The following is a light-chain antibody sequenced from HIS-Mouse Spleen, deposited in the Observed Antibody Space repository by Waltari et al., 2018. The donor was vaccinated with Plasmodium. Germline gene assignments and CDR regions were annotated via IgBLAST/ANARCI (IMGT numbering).Light chain of an antibody. CDR1: KLVDKY. Sequence: SYELTQPPSVSVSPGQTASITCSGDKLVDKYACWYQQKPGQSPVLVIYQDSTRPSGIPERFAGSNSGNTAALTSGGTQAMDEADYYCQAWDSSTVVFGGGTKLTVL. CDR3: QAWDSSTVV. J-gene: IGLJ2*01. V-gene: IGLV3-1*01. CDR2: QDS.